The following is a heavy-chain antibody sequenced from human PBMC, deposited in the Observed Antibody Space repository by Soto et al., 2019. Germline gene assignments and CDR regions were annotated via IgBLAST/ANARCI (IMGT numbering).Heavy chain of an antibody. V-gene: IGHV1-69*13. CDR2: IIPIFGTA. Sequence: LVKVSCKASGGTFSSYAISWVRQAPGQGLEWMGGIIPIFGTANYAQKFQGRVTITADESTSTAYMELSSLRSEDTAVYYCASSAARLDNSGLSWFDPWGQGTLVTVSS. CDR1: GGTFSSYA. J-gene: IGHJ5*02. D-gene: IGHD6-6*01. CDR3: ASSAARLDNSGLSWFDP.